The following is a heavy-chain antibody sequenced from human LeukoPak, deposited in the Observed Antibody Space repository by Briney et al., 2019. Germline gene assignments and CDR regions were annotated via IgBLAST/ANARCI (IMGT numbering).Heavy chain of an antibody. CDR2: ISNIGTAT. CDR1: AFTLGDWY. Sequence: GGSLRLSCTASAFTLGDWYMSWIRQAPGKGLEWISYISNIGTATYYAESVKGRFTISRDNAKNSLYLQMDSLRAEDTAVYYCACDFRYLGHDFWGQGTLVTVSS. V-gene: IGHV3-11*01. CDR3: ACDFRYLGHDF. J-gene: IGHJ4*02. D-gene: IGHD2-21*02.